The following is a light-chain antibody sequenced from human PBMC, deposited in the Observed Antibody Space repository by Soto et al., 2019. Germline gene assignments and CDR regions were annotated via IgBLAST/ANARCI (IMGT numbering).Light chain of an antibody. J-gene: IGKJ1*01. Sequence: ELVITQSPATLSVSPGERATLSCRASQSVSNNYLAWYQQKPGQAHRLLIYGAYNRATGIQDRFSGSGSGTDFTLTISRLEPEDLAVYYCKQYGSLSWTFGQGTKVDIK. V-gene: IGKV3-20*01. CDR2: GAY. CDR3: KQYGSLSWT. CDR1: QSVSNNY.